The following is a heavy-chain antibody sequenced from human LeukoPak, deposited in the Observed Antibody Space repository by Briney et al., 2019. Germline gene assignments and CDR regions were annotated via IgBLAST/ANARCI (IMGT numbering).Heavy chain of an antibody. CDR1: GGSISSFY. CDR2: IYTSGST. Sequence: SETLSLTCTVSGGSISSFYWSWIRKPPRKGQELIWYIYTSGSTNYSPSLKSRVTISVDTSKNQFSPKLSSVTAADTAVYYCARHLHRVGATRGYFDYWGQGTLSPSPQ. J-gene: IGHJ4*02. V-gene: IGHV4-4*09. D-gene: IGHD1-26*01. CDR3: ARHLHRVGATRGYFDY.